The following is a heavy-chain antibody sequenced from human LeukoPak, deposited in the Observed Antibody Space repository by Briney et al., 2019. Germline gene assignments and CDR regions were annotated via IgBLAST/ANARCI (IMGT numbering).Heavy chain of an antibody. Sequence: GGSLRPSCAASGFTFSNYDMHWVRQAPGKGLEWVAVISYDGSNKYYADSAKGRFTISRDNSKNTLYLQMNSLRAEDTAVYYCARDDRSSSWTYYFDYWGQGTLVTVSS. V-gene: IGHV3-30-3*01. D-gene: IGHD6-13*01. J-gene: IGHJ4*02. CDR2: ISYDGSNK. CDR3: ARDDRSSSWTYYFDY. CDR1: GFTFSNYD.